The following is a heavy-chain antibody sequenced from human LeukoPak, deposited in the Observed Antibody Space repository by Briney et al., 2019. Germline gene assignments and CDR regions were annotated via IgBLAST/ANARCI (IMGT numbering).Heavy chain of an antibody. J-gene: IGHJ3*02. CDR3: AKGGSSGWLPLNDAFDI. D-gene: IGHD6-25*01. CDR1: GFTFSSYA. CDR2: ISGSGGST. V-gene: IGHV3-23*01. Sequence: GGSLRLSCAASGFTFSSYAMSWVRQAPGKGLEWVSAISGSGGSTYYADSVKGRFTISRDNSKNTLYLQMNSLRAEDTAVCYCAKGGSSGWLPLNDAFDIWGQGTMVTVSS.